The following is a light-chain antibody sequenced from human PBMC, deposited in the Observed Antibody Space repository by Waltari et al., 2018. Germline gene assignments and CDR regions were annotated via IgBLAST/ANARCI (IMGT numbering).Light chain of an antibody. CDR1: NMRHKY. CDR2: QDD. J-gene: IGLJ3*02. Sequence: SYKLTQTPSLAVSPGQTASITCSGENMRHKYVCWYQQKTGQSPELGIYQDDKRPSGIPERFWGSNSGDTATLTISGTQPMDEADYYCQAWDDTTAWVFGGGTKLTVL. V-gene: IGLV3-1*01. CDR3: QAWDDTTAWV.